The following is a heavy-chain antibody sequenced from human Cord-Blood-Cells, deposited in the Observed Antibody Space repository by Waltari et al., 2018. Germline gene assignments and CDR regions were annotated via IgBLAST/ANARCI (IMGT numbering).Heavy chain of an antibody. Sequence: QVQLVESGGGVVQPGRSLRLSCAASGFTFSSYGMHWVRQAPGKGLEWVAVISYDGSNKYYADSVKGRFTISRDNSKNTLYLQMNSLRAEDTAVYYCAKDLKRDSSSWADAFDIWGQGTMVTVSS. CDR3: AKDLKRDSSSWADAFDI. J-gene: IGHJ3*02. CDR2: ISYDGSNK. V-gene: IGHV3-30*18. D-gene: IGHD6-13*01. CDR1: GFTFSSYG.